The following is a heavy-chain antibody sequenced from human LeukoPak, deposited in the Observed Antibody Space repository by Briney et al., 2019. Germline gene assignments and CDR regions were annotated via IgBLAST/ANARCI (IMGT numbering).Heavy chain of an antibody. V-gene: IGHV1-18*01. Sequence: ASVKVSCKASGYTFTSYGISWVRQAPGQGLEWMGWIGAYNGNTNYAQKLQGRVTMNTDTSTSTAYMELRSLRSDDTAVYYCARNDYSNYPHYWGQGTLVSVSS. D-gene: IGHD4-11*01. CDR1: GYTFTSYG. J-gene: IGHJ4*02. CDR3: ARNDYSNYPHY. CDR2: IGAYNGNT.